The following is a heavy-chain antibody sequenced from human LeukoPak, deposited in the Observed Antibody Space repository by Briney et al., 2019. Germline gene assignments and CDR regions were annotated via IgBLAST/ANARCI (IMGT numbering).Heavy chain of an antibody. CDR2: IYTSGST. D-gene: IGHD3-10*01. J-gene: IGHJ4*02. CDR3: ARGALYYYGSGSYYAN. V-gene: IGHV4-4*07. Sequence: SETLSPTCTVSGGSISSYYWSWIRQPAGKGLEWIGRIYTSGSTNYNPSLKSRVTMSVDTSKNQFSLKLSSVTAADTAVYYCARGALYYYGSGSYYANWGQGTLVTVSS. CDR1: GGSISSYY.